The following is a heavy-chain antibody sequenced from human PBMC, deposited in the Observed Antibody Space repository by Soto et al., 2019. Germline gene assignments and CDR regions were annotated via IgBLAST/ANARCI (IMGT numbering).Heavy chain of an antibody. Sequence: EVQLVESGGGLVQPGRSLRLSCAASGFTFDDYAMHWVRQAPGKGLEWVSGISWNSGSIGYADSVKGRFTISRDNAKNSLYLQMNSLRAEDTALYYCAKDRGGYSSGGSCYRGSYYFDYWGQGTLVTVSS. V-gene: IGHV3-9*01. J-gene: IGHJ4*02. CDR1: GFTFDDYA. CDR2: ISWNSGSI. CDR3: AKDRGGYSSGGSCYRGSYYFDY. D-gene: IGHD2-15*01.